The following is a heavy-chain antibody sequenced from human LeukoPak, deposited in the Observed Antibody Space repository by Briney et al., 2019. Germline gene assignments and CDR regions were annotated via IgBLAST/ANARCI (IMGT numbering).Heavy chain of an antibody. J-gene: IGHJ4*02. Sequence: PSQTLSLTCTVSGGSISNDDYYWSWIRQPPGKGLEWIGYIYYSGNTYYNPSLKSRVTILVDTSKNQFSLKLSSVTAADTAVYYCARAPIFSYCGDDCHSGIRSYGFGNWGQGTLVTVSS. CDR3: ARAPIFSYCGDDCHSGIRSYGFGN. CDR1: GGSISNDDYY. CDR2: IYYSGNT. D-gene: IGHD2-21*02. V-gene: IGHV4-30-4*01.